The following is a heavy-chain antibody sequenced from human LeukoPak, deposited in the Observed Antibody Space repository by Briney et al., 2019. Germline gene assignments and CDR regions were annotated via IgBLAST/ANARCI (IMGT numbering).Heavy chain of an antibody. CDR1: GFTFSSYW. CDR3: ARAPSEIGGYYPEYFRH. CDR2: IRSDGST. J-gene: IGHJ1*01. V-gene: IGHV3-74*01. Sequence: GGPLRLPCAASGFTFSSYWMHWVRQPPGKGLVGVSRIRSDGSTNYAGYEKGRLAISRDNAKNTVSLQMNSLRAEDTGVYYCARAPSEIGGYYPEYFRHWGRDALLTVSS. D-gene: IGHD3-22*01.